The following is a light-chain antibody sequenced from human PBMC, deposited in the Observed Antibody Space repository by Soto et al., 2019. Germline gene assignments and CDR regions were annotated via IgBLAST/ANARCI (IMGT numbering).Light chain of an antibody. J-gene: IGKJ2*01. V-gene: IGKV1-39*01. CDR2: GAS. CDR3: QQSYRSPYT. Sequence: IQLTQSPSSLSASVGDRVTVTCRASQNINIYLNWYQQKPGKAPTLLIYGASSLQSGVPSRFSGRGSRTDFTLTISSLQAEDFATYYCQQSYRSPYTFGQGTRLEI. CDR1: QNINIY.